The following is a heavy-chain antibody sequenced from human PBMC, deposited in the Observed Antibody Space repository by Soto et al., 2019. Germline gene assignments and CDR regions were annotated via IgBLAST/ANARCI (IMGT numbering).Heavy chain of an antibody. CDR2: MNPNSGNT. D-gene: IGHD7-27*01. CDR3: AVWDYYYYSYMDV. Sequence: ALVKVSCKASGYTFTSSDINWVRQATGQGLEWMGWMNPNSGNTGYAQKFQGRVTMTRNTSISTAYMELSSLRSEDTAVYYCAVWDYYYYSYMDVWGKGTTVTVSS. V-gene: IGHV1-8*01. CDR1: GYTFTSSD. J-gene: IGHJ6*03.